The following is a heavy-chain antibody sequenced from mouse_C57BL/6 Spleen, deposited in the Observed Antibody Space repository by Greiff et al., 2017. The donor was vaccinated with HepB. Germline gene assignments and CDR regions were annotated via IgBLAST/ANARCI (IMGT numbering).Heavy chain of an antibody. CDR2: IDPENGDT. V-gene: IGHV14-4*01. J-gene: IGHJ4*01. D-gene: IGHD2-5*01. CDR3: TGAYYSNPYAMDY. Sequence: VHVKQSGAELVRPGASVKLSCTASGFNIKDDYMHWVKQRPEQGLEWIGWIDPENGDTEYASKFQGKATITADTSSNTAYLQLSSLTSEDTAVYYCTGAYYSNPYAMDYWGQGTSVTVSS. CDR1: GFNIKDDY.